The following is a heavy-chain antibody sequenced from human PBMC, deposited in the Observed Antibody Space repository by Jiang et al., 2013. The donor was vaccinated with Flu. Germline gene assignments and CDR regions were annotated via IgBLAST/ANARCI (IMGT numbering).Heavy chain of an antibody. J-gene: IGHJ4*02. CDR3: SRVGEYSYGYI. V-gene: IGHV1-2*02. Sequence: GAEVKKPGASTKVSCKTSGYSFTDYYMHWVRQAPGQGLEWMGWTNPYSGGASYAQKFQGRVTITRDTSTSTVYLQLSGLRSDDTAVYYCSRVGEYSYGYIWGQGTLVTVSS. CDR1: GYSFTDYY. CDR2: TNPYSGGA. D-gene: IGHD5-18*01.